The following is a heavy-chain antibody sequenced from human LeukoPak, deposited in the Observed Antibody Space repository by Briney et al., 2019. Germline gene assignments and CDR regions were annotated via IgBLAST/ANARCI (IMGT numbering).Heavy chain of an antibody. CDR3: TTYIAAAGTDYYYYMDV. CDR1: GFTFSNAW. D-gene: IGHD6-13*01. V-gene: IGHV3-15*01. J-gene: IGHJ6*03. CDR2: IKGKTDGGTT. Sequence: GGSLRLSCAASGFTFSNAWMSWVRQAPGKGLEWVGRIKGKTDGGTTDYAAPVKGRFTISRDDSKNTLYLQMNSLKTEDTAVYYCTTYIAAAGTDYYYYMDVWGKGTTVTVSS.